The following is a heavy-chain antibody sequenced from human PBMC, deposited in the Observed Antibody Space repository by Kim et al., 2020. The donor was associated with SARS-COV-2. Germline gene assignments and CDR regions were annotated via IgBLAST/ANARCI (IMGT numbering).Heavy chain of an antibody. CDR3: ARVLASAHIVVVKDWYFDY. CDR2: IYYSGST. D-gene: IGHD2-21*01. V-gene: IGHV4-59*13. CDR1: GGSISSYY. Sequence: SETLSLTCTVSGGSISSYYWSWIRQPPGKGLEWIGYIYYSGSTNYNPSLKSRVTISVDTSKNQFSLKLSSVTAADTAVYYCARVLASAHIVVVKDWYFDYWGQGTLVTVSS. J-gene: IGHJ4*02.